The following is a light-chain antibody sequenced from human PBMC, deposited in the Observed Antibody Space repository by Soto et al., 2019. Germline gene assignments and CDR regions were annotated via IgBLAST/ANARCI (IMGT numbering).Light chain of an antibody. CDR3: KQYGWLPRT. CDR2: SGS. J-gene: IGKJ4*01. V-gene: IGKV3-20*01. CDR1: QSFINNY. Sequence: EIVLTQSPGTLSLSPGERATLSCRASQSFINNYLAWYPYKPGQASGLFIYSGSSRASGIPDRFSGSGSVTDFTLTLGSLEPEDFAGDCCKQYGWLPRTFGGGTKVDMK.